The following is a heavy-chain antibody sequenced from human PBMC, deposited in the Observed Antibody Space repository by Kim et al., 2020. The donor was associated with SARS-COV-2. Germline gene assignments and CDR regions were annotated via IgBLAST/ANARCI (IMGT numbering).Heavy chain of an antibody. V-gene: IGHV3-23*01. J-gene: IGHJ5*02. CDR3: VKSNMVRGADL. D-gene: IGHD3-10*01. CDR1: GFIFSKYS. CDR2: ITGDGGST. Sequence: GGSLRLSCEASGFIFSKYSLSWVRQAPGEGLEWVSAITGDGGSTSFADSVKGRFTISRDNSQSILYLQMNSLRAEDTAMYYCVKSNMVRGADLWGQGGLGTVSS.